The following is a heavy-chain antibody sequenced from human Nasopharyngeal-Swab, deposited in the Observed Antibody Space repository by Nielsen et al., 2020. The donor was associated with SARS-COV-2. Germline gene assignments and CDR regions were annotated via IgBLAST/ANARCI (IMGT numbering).Heavy chain of an antibody. CDR2: ICYSGST. V-gene: IGHV4-31*03. CDR1: GGSISSGGYY. D-gene: IGHD3-3*01. CDR3: ARDQQATDDFWSGYYSVRTENYGMDV. J-gene: IGHJ6*02. Sequence: SETLSLTCTVSGGSISSGGYYWSWIRQHPGKGLEWIGYICYSGSTYYNPSLKSRVTISVDTSKNQFSLKLSSVTAADTAVYYCARDQQATDDFWSGYYSVRTENYGMDVWGQETTVTVSS.